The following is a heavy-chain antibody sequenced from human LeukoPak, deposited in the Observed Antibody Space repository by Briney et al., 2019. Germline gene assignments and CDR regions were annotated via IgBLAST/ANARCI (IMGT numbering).Heavy chain of an antibody. J-gene: IGHJ4*02. Sequence: PGGSLRLSCEASGFTFTTYAMTWVRQAPGKGLEWVSTISGRGGSTYYADSVKGRFTISRDNSKNTLYLQMNSLKTEDTAVYHCVRAGHYDSSGYGGDYWGQGTLVTVSS. D-gene: IGHD3-22*01. CDR2: ISGRGGST. V-gene: IGHV3-23*01. CDR1: GFTFTTYA. CDR3: VRAGHYDSSGYGGDY.